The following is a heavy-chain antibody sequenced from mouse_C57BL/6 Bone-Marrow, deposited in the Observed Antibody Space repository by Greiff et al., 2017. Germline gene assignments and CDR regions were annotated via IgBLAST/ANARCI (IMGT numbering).Heavy chain of an antibody. CDR1: GYTFTSYW. V-gene: IGHV1-64*01. J-gene: IGHJ3*01. Sequence: QVQLQQPGAELVKPGASVKLSCKASGYTFTSYWMHWVKQRPGQGLEWIGMIHPNSGSTDYDAKFKSKATLTVDKSSSTAYMHLSSLTSEDSAVXDGASSPNYDSARGAWFAYWGQGTLVTVSA. D-gene: IGHD2-4*01. CDR3: ASSPNYDSARGAWFAY. CDR2: IHPNSGST.